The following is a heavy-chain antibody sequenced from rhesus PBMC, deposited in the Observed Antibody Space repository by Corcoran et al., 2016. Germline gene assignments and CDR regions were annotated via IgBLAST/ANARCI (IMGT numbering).Heavy chain of an antibody. J-gene: IGHJ4*01. CDR2: INSGGASA. V-gene: IGHV3S42*01. D-gene: IGHD6-25*01. CDR3: AKGARSGSWKGYFDY. CDR1: GFTFSSYW. Sequence: DVQLVESGGGLVEPGGSLRLSCVASGFTFSSYWMNWVRQTPGKGLEWISDINSGGASANDPDSVKSRFTISRENSKNTLSLQMNSLRAEDTAVYYCAKGARSGSWKGYFDYWGQGVLVTVSS.